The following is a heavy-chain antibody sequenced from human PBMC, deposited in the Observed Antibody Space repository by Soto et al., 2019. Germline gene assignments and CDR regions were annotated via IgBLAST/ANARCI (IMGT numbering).Heavy chain of an antibody. CDR3: ARNPRDSSSSAYYNYGRNV. V-gene: IGHV1-46*01. CDR1: GYTFTSYY. Sequence: GASVKVSCEASGYTFTSYYMHWVRQAPGQGLEWMGIINPSGGSTSYAQKLQGRVTMTRDTSTSTVYMELSSRRSEDTAVYYCARNPRDSSSSAYYNYGRNVWGQGTRVTVSS. J-gene: IGHJ6*02. D-gene: IGHD6-6*01. CDR2: INPSGGST.